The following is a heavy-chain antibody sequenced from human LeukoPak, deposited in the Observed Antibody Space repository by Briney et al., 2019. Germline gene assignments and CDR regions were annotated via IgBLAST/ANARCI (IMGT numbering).Heavy chain of an antibody. CDR3: ARDLGATTFSSWFDP. V-gene: IGHV3-33*01. J-gene: IGHJ5*02. CDR2: IWYDGSNK. CDR1: GFTFSSYG. D-gene: IGHD1-26*01. Sequence: PGGSLRLSCAASGFTFSSYGMHWVRQAPGKGLEWVAVIWYDGSNKYYADSVKGRFTISRDNSKNTLYLQMNSLRAEDTAVYYCARDLGATTFSSWFDPWGQGTLVTVSS.